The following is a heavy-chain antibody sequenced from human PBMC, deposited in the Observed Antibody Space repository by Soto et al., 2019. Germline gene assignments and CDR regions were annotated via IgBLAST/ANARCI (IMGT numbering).Heavy chain of an antibody. Sequence: PSETLSLTCSVSDDSINSDKYYWGWIRQPPEKGLEWIGEIYRSGSTNYNPSLKSRVTISLDKSKNQFSLKLSSVTAADTAVYYCARCPYCTGDSCNAYYYYGMDVWGQGTTVTVSS. V-gene: IGHV4-39*07. D-gene: IGHD2-15*01. CDR1: DDSINSDKYY. J-gene: IGHJ6*02. CDR3: ARCPYCTGDSCNAYYYYGMDV. CDR2: IYRSGST.